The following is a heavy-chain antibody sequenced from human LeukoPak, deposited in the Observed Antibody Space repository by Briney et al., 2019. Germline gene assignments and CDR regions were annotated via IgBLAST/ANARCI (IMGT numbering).Heavy chain of an antibody. CDR3: AREGDYYDSSGYYNYYYYMDV. Sequence: GGSLRLSCAASGFTFDDYTMHWVRQAPGKGLEWVSYISSSGSTIYYADSVKGRFTISRDNAKNSLYLQMNSLRAEDTAVYYCAREGDYYDSSGYYNYYYYMDVWGKGTTVTISS. CDR2: ISSSGSTI. J-gene: IGHJ6*03. D-gene: IGHD3-22*01. V-gene: IGHV3-11*01. CDR1: GFTFDDYT.